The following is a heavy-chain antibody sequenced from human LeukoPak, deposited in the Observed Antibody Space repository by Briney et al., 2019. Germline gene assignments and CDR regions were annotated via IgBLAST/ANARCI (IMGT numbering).Heavy chain of an antibody. V-gene: IGHV2-5*01. J-gene: IGHJ5*02. CDR1: GFSLSTSGVG. Sequence: SGPTLVNPTQTLTLTCTFSGFSLSTSGVGVGWIRQPPGKALEWLALIYWNDDKRYSPSLKSRLTITKDTSKNQVVLTMTNMDPVDTATYYCAHTRGYCSSTSCYSAASKNWFDPWGQGTLVTVSS. CDR2: IYWNDDK. CDR3: AHTRGYCSSTSCYSAASKNWFDP. D-gene: IGHD2-2*03.